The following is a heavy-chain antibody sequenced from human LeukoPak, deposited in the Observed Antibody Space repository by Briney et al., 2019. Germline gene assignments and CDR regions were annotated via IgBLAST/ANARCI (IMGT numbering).Heavy chain of an antibody. V-gene: IGHV3-23*01. D-gene: IGHD5-18*01. J-gene: IGHJ4*02. CDR2: ISGSGGST. CDR1: GFIFRDVW. CDR3: ATRGYTYGNFDY. Sequence: GGSLRLSCAGSGFIFRDVWMSWVRQAPGKGLEWVSAISGSGGSTYYADSVKGRFTISRDNSKKTLYLQMSSLRAEDTAVYYCATRGYTYGNFDYWGQGALVTVSS.